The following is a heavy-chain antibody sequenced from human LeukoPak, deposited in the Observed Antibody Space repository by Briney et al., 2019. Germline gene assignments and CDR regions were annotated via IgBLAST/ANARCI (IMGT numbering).Heavy chain of an antibody. Sequence: GGSLRLSCAASGFTVSSNYMSWVRQAPGKGLEWVSVIYSGGSTYYADSVKGRFTIPRDNSKNTLYLQMNSLRAEDTAVYYCARDGRDYYDSSPGAFDIWGQGTMVTVSS. J-gene: IGHJ3*02. CDR1: GFTVSSNY. D-gene: IGHD3-22*01. CDR2: IYSGGST. V-gene: IGHV3-53*01. CDR3: ARDGRDYYDSSPGAFDI.